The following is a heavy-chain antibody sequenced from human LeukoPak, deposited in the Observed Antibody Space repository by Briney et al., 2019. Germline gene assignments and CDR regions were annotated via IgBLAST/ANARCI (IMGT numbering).Heavy chain of an antibody. Sequence: GGSLRLSCAASGFTFSRYPMTWVRQAPGKGLEWVSVISGNGETTYYAGSVQGRFTLSRDNSKNMLYLQLNSLRAEDTAVYYCAKGDPPTYYDILTGQDYWGQGILVTVSS. CDR1: GFTFSRYP. J-gene: IGHJ4*02. CDR2: ISGNGETT. V-gene: IGHV3-23*01. D-gene: IGHD3-9*01. CDR3: AKGDPPTYYDILTGQDY.